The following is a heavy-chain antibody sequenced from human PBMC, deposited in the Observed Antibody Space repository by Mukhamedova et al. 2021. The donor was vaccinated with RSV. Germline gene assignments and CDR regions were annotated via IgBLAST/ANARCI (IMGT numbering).Heavy chain of an antibody. D-gene: IGHD3/OR15-3a*01. J-gene: IGHJ3*02. CDR3: ARDSVDCFLDAFAI. CDR2: ISSRSEYI. Sequence: GLEWVSYISSRSEYIYYADSVKGRFTISRDNAKNSLYLQMNSLRVEDTAVYYCARDSVDCFLDAFAIWGQGTMVTVSS. V-gene: IGHV3-21*01.